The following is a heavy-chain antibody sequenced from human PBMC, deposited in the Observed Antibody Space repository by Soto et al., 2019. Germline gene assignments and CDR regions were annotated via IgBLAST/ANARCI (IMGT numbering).Heavy chain of an antibody. V-gene: IGHV1-8*01. CDR3: AREREVTSGNYYYGMDV. CDR2: MNPNSGNT. J-gene: IGHJ6*02. D-gene: IGHD2-21*02. CDR1: GYTFTSYD. Sequence: QVQLVQSGAEVKKPGASVKVSCKASGYTFTSYDINWVRQATGQGLEWMGWMNPNSGNTGYAQKFQGRVTMTRNTSISTAYMELSSLRSEDTAVYYCAREREVTSGNYYYGMDVWGQGTTVTVSS.